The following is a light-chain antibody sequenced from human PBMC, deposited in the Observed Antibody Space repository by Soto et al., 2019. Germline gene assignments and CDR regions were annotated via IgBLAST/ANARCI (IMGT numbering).Light chain of an antibody. J-gene: IGKJ5*01. CDR1: QSVSSSY. Sequence: IVLTQSPGPLSLSPGERATPSCKCSQSVSSSYLAWYQQKPGQAPRLLIYGASSRATGIPDRFSGSGSGTDFALTISRLEPDDFSVYYCQQYGSSPPITLGQGTRLEIK. V-gene: IGKV3-20*01. CDR3: QQYGSSPPIT. CDR2: GAS.